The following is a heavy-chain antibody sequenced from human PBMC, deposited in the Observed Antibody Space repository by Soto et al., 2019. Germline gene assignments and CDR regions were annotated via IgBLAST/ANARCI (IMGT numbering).Heavy chain of an antibody. V-gene: IGHV4-34*01. CDR3: ARHYGSGFYYYYGMDV. J-gene: IGHJ6*02. CDR2: INHSGST. CDR1: GGSFSGYY. D-gene: IGHD3-10*01. Sequence: PSETLSLTCAVYGGSFSGYYWSWIRQPPGKGLEWIGEINHSGSTNYNPSLKSRVTISVDTSKNQFSLKLSSVTAADTAVYYCARHYGSGFYYYYGMDVWGQGTTVT.